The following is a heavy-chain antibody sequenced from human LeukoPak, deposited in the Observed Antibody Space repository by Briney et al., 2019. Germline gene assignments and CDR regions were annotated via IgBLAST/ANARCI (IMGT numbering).Heavy chain of an antibody. CDR3: ADVRHTSRGSYPY. CDR2: ISDSGGGT. J-gene: IGHJ4*02. Sequence: GGSLRLSWAASGFSCSNYAISLVRQAAGEGLDWVSTISDSGGGTYYADSVKGRFTIARDNSKNTGYLQVDSLRADATALHYCADVRHTSRGSYPYWGQGALVTVSS. D-gene: IGHD1-26*01. CDR1: GFSCSNYA. V-gene: IGHV3-23*01.